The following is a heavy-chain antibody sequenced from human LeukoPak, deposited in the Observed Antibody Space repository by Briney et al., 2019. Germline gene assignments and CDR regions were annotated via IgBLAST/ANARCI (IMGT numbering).Heavy chain of an antibody. CDR1: GYTFTGYY. CDR2: INPNSGGT. V-gene: IGHV1-2*02. J-gene: IGHJ4*02. D-gene: IGHD5-18*01. Sequence: ASVKVSCKASGYTFTGYYMHWVRQAPGQGLEWMGWINPNSGGTNYAQKFQGRVTMTRDTSISTAYMELSRLRSDATAVYYCARLRGYSSVFDYWGQGTLVTVSS. CDR3: ARLRGYSSVFDY.